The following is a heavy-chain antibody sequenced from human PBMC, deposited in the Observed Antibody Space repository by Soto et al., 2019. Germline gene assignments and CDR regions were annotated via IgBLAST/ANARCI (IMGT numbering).Heavy chain of an antibody. CDR2: IKSETDGGTI. CDR1: GFTFSNVW. J-gene: IGHJ4*02. Sequence: EVQLVESGGGLVKPGGSLRLSCAGSGFTFSNVWMNWVRQAPGKGLEWVGRIKSETDGGTIDYAAPVKGRFTISRDDSNHTLYLQMNGRKTEDIATYYCTPLALKYNSDWYQLSDWGQGPRVTVSS. D-gene: IGHD6-19*01. V-gene: IGHV3-15*07. CDR3: TPLALKYNSDWYQLSD.